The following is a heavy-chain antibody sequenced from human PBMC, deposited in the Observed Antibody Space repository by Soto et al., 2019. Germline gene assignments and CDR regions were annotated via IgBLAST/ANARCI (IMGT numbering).Heavy chain of an antibody. CDR3: ARFGPYCGGDCYSQLDY. CDR1: GYSFTSYW. Sequence: PGESLKISCKGSGYSFTSYWIGWVRQMPGKGLEWMGIIYPGDSDTRYSPSFQGQVTISADKSISTAYLQWSSLKASDTAMYYCARFGPYCGGDCYSQLDYWGQGTLVTVSS. CDR2: IYPGDSDT. V-gene: IGHV5-51*01. J-gene: IGHJ4*02. D-gene: IGHD2-21*02.